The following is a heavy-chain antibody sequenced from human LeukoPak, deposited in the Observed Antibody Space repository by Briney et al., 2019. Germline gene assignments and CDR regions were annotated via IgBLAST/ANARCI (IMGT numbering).Heavy chain of an antibody. CDR1: GFTFSSYG. J-gene: IGHJ4*02. D-gene: IGHD5-24*01. V-gene: IGHV3-30*18. Sequence: GRSLRLSCAASGFTFSSYGMHWVHQAPGKGLEWVAVISYDGSNKYYADSVKGRFTISRDNSKNTLYLQMNSLRAEDTAVYYCAKGHDGYNYGGAFDYWGQGTLVTVSS. CDR3: AKGHDGYNYGGAFDY. CDR2: ISYDGSNK.